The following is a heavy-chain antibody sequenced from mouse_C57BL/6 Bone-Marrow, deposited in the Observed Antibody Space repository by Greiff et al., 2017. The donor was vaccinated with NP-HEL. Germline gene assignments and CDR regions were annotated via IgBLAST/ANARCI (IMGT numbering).Heavy chain of an antibody. CDR1: GYTFTDYN. D-gene: IGHD1-1*01. CDR2: INPNNGGT. CDR3: ERHYYGSSYNY. V-gene: IGHV1-22*01. J-gene: IGHJ2*01. Sequence: EVQLQQSGPELVKPGASVKMSCKASGYTFTDYNMHWVKQSHGKSLEWIGYINPNNGGTSYNQKFKGKATLTVNKSSSTAYMELRSLTSEESAVYYCERHYYGSSYNYWGQGTTLTVSS.